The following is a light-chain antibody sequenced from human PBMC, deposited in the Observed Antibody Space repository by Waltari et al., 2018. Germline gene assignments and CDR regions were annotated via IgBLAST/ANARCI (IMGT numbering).Light chain of an antibody. CDR2: TAS. V-gene: IGKV1-12*01. Sequence: DIQMTQSPSSLPASVGDTVTITCRASQDIGNKLAWYQQKPGKAPTSLIYTASTFQSGVPSHFSGSGSGTDFTLTISNFQPDDFATYFCQQFESFPPTFGGGTKVEI. J-gene: IGKJ4*01. CDR1: QDIGNK. CDR3: QQFESFPPT.